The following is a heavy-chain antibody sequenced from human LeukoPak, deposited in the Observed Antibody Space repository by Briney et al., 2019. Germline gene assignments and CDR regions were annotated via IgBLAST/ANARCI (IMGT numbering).Heavy chain of an antibody. D-gene: IGHD6-13*01. CDR3: ARLRPYSSTLYAYYGMDV. CDR1: GFTFSSYW. CDR2: IKQDGGDK. Sequence: PGGSLRLSCAAPGFTFSSYWMTWVRQAPGKGLEWVANIKQDGGDKNYLDSVKGRFAISRDNAENPLYLQMNSLRAEDTAIYYCARLRPYSSTLYAYYGMDVWGQGTTVTVSS. J-gene: IGHJ6*02. V-gene: IGHV3-7*02.